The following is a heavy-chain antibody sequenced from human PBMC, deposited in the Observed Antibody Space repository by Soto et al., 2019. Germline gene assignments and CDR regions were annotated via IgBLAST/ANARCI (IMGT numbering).Heavy chain of an antibody. CDR2: ISSSGSTI. CDR3: ARLVVAATLGYYYGMDV. J-gene: IGHJ6*02. CDR1: GFIFSSYE. D-gene: IGHD2-15*01. V-gene: IGHV3-48*03. Sequence: GGSLRLSCAASGFIFSSYEMNWVRQAPGKGLEWVSYISSSGSTIYYADSVKGRFTISRDNAKNSLYLQMNSLIAEDTAVYYCARLVVAATLGYYYGMDVWGQGTTVTVSS.